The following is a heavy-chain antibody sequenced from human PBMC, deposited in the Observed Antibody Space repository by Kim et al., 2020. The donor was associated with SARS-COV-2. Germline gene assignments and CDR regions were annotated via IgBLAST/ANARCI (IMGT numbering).Heavy chain of an antibody. CDR3: ARDDYDILT. CDR2: ST. D-gene: IGHD3-9*01. J-gene: IGHJ5*02. V-gene: IGHV4-59*01. Sequence: STNYNPALKSRGTISVDTSTNRVSLKLSSVTAADTAMYYCARDDYDILTWGQGTLVTVSS.